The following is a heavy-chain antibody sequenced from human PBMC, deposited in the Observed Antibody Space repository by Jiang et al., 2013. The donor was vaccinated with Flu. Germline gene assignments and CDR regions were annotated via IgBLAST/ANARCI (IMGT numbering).Heavy chain of an antibody. Sequence: QLLESGGNWAQPGGSLRLSCAVSGFTFDDFAMHWVRQIPGKGLEWVSGIYVRSDQTGYADSVKGRFTISRDKAKNSLYLQMNSLRVEDTALYYCIGETSPGGADVWGQGTTVTVS. J-gene: IGHJ6*02. CDR1: GFTFDDFA. D-gene: IGHD1-7*01. CDR3: IGETSPGGADV. V-gene: IGHV3-9*01. CDR2: IYVRSDQT.